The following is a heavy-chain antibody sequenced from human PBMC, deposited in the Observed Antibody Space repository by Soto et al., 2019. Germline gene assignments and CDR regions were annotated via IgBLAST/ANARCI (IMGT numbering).Heavy chain of an antibody. D-gene: IGHD2-15*01. CDR1: GFTFSSYG. J-gene: IGHJ4*02. CDR2: IWYDGSNK. Sequence: TGGSLRLSCAASGFTFSSYGMHWVRQAPGKGLEWVAVIWYDGSNKYYADSVKGRFTISRDNSKNTLYLQMNSLRAEDTAVYYCARDCSGGSCAYFDYWGQGTLVTVSS. CDR3: ARDCSGGSCAYFDY. V-gene: IGHV3-33*01.